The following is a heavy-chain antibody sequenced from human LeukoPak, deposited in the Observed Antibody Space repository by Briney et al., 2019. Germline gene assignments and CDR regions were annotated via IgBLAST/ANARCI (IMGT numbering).Heavy chain of an antibody. J-gene: IGHJ4*02. Sequence: GASVKVSCKASGYTFTSYDINWVRQATRQGLEWMGWMNPNSGNTGYAQKFQGRVTITRNTSISTAYMELSSLRSEDTAVYYCARLGYSSGWDHYYFDYWGQGTLVTVSS. V-gene: IGHV1-8*03. CDR3: ARLGYSSGWDHYYFDY. CDR1: GYTFTSYD. D-gene: IGHD6-19*01. CDR2: MNPNSGNT.